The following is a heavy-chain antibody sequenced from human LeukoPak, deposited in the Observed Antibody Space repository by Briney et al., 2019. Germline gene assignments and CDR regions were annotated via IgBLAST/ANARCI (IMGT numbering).Heavy chain of an antibody. CDR3: AKGNGYSYGRYYFDY. Sequence: GGSLRLSCAASGFTFSSYAMGWVRQAPGKGLEWVSAITASGGNTYYADSVKGQFTISRDNSKNTLYLQVNSLRAEDTAVYYCAKGNGYSYGRYYFDYWGQGTLVTVSS. J-gene: IGHJ4*02. CDR2: ITASGGNT. CDR1: GFTFSSYA. D-gene: IGHD5-18*01. V-gene: IGHV3-23*01.